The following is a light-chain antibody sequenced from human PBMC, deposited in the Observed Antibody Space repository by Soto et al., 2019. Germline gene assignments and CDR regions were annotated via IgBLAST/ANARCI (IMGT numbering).Light chain of an antibody. CDR3: QQANTFV. J-gene: IGKJ5*01. V-gene: IGKV1-39*01. Sequence: DIHMTQSPSSLSASVGYRFTITCRASQSISIYLNWYQLKTGKAPNLLMYGASHLKSGVPTSFSGSGSGTEFTLTITSLQPEDFATYYCQQANTFVFGGGTRLEIK. CDR1: QSISIY. CDR2: GAS.